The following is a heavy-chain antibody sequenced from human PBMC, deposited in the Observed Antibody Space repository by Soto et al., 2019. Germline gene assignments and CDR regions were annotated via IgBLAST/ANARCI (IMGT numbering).Heavy chain of an antibody. Sequence: QLQLQESGPGLVKPSETLSLTCTVSGGSISRSSYYWGWIRQPPGKGLEWIGSIYYSGSTYCNPSPKSRVTISVDTSKNQFSLKLSSVTAADTAVYYCARHDYGGFGLWGQGTLVTVSS. CDR1: GGSISRSSYY. J-gene: IGHJ4*02. D-gene: IGHD4-17*01. V-gene: IGHV4-39*01. CDR2: IYYSGST. CDR3: ARHDYGGFGL.